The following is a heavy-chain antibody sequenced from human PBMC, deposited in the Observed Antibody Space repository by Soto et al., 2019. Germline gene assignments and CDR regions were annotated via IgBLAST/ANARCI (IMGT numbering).Heavy chain of an antibody. J-gene: IGHJ5*02. D-gene: IGHD3-9*01. CDR2: IVPIFGTA. V-gene: IGHV1-69*13. CDR3: AREHRIYDILTGSINWFDP. Sequence: SVKVSCKASGGTFSSYAISWVRQAPGQGLEWMGGIVPIFGTANYAQKFQGRVTITADESTSTAYMELSSLRSEDTAVYYCAREHRIYDILTGSINWFDPWGQGTLVTVSS. CDR1: GGTFSSYA.